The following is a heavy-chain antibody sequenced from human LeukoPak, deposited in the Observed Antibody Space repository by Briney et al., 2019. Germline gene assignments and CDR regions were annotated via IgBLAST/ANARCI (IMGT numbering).Heavy chain of an antibody. CDR1: GGSFSGYY. CDR3: ARRGRSSFYYYYYMDV. V-gene: IGHV4-34*01. D-gene: IGHD6-13*01. CDR2: INHSGST. J-gene: IGHJ6*03. Sequence: SETLSLTPAVYGGSFSGYYWTWIPQPPRKGLEWIGEINHSGSTNYNPPLKSRVTISVDTSKNQLSLKPSSVTAADTAVYYCARRGRSSFYYYYYMDVWGKGTPVTVSS.